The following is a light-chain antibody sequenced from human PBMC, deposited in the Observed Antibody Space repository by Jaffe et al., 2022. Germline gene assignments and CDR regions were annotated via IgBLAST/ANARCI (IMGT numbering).Light chain of an antibody. J-gene: IGLJ1*01. CDR2: EVS. V-gene: IGLV2-14*01. CDR1: HSDVGGY. Sequence: QSALTQPASVSGSPGQSITISCTGAHSDVGGYVSWYQQHPGKAPKLMIYEVSNRPSGVSNRFSASKSGDTASLTISGLQAEDEADYYCSSFTFTYVFGTGTKVTVL. CDR3: SSFTFTYV.